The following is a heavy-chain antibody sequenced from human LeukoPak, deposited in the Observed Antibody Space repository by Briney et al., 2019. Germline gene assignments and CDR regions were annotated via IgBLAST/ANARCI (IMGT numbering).Heavy chain of an antibody. D-gene: IGHD3-3*01. Sequence: PGRSLRLSCAASGFTFSSYGMHWVRQAPGKGLEWVSSITNSSRYTYYADSVKGRFTISRDNAKNSLYLQMNSLRAEDTAVYYCARSYEGSGFSDWGQGTLVTVSS. V-gene: IGHV3-21*01. CDR3: ARSYEGSGFSD. J-gene: IGHJ4*02. CDR1: GFTFSSYG. CDR2: ITNSSRYT.